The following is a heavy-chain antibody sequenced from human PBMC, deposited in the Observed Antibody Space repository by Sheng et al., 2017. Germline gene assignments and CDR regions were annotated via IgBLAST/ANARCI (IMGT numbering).Heavy chain of an antibody. CDR2: ISSSGSTI. J-gene: IGHJ6*02. D-gene: IGHD6-19*01. CDR1: GFTFSDYY. CDR3: ARDDIAVAGIGNYYYYYGMDV. Sequence: PGGSLRLSCAASGFTFSDYYMSWIRQAPGKGLEWVSYISSSGSTIYYADSVKGRFTISRDNAKNSLYLQMNSLRAEDTAVYYCARDDIAVAGIGNYYYYYGMDVWGQGTTVTVSS. V-gene: IGHV3-11*01.